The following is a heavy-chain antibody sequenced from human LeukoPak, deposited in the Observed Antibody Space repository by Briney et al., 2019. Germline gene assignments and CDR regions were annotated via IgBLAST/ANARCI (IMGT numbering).Heavy chain of an antibody. J-gene: IGHJ4*02. V-gene: IGHV5-51*01. D-gene: IGHD1-26*01. CDR2: IYPGDSDA. CDR3: ARRRDLYSGSYYPFDY. Sequence: GGALQISCKGSGYIITSYWIGWVRQLPGEGLKWMGIIYPGDSDARYSASFQGQVTISADKSISTAYLQLSSLKASDTAMYYCARRRDLYSGSYYPFDYWGQGTLVTVSS. CDR1: GYIITSYW.